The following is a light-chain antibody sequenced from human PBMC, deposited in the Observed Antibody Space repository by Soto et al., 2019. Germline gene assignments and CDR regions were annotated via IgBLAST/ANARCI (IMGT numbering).Light chain of an antibody. CDR1: SSNIGAGYD. V-gene: IGLV1-40*01. Sequence: QSVLTQPPSVSGAPGQRVTISCTGNSSNIGAGYDVNWYQQFLGTAPKLLIYGNSDRPSGVPDRFSGSKSGTSASLAITGLQSEDEADYYCQPYDSSLSVGVFGGGTKLTVL. CDR3: QPYDSSLSVGV. J-gene: IGLJ2*01. CDR2: GNS.